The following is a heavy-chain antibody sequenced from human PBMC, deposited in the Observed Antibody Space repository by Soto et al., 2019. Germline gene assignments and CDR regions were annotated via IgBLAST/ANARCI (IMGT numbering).Heavy chain of an antibody. CDR3: AWESGENWSYEAY. V-gene: IGHV4-4*07. D-gene: IGHD1-7*01. CDR1: GGSITDYS. Sequence: SETLSLTCSVSGGSITDYSWNWIRQSAGKGLEWIGRISATGKNQVNPSLQSRVTTSLDTSKNQFSLKLTSVTAADTAVYYCAWESGENWSYEAYWGQGTLVTVSS. CDR2: ISATGKN. J-gene: IGHJ4*02.